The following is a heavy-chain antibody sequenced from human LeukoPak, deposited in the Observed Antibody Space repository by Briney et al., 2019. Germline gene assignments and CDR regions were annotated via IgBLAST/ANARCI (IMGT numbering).Heavy chain of an antibody. J-gene: IGHJ4*02. D-gene: IGHD3-10*01. V-gene: IGHV1-2*02. CDR3: ARDLLWFGELPYYFDY. CDR2: INPNSGGT. CDR1: GYTFTGYY. Sequence: ASVKVSFKASGYTFTGYYMHWVRQAPGQGLEWIGWINPNSGGTNYAQKFQGRVTMTRDTSISTAYMGLSRLRSDDTAVYYCARDLLWFGELPYYFDYWGQGTLVTVSS.